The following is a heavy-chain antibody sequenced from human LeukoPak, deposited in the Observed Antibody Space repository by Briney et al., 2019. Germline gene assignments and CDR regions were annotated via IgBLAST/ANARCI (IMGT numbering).Heavy chain of an antibody. D-gene: IGHD6-13*01. V-gene: IGHV3-23*01. CDR2: ISGSGGST. CDR1: GFTFSSYA. CDR3: AKVLTYSSSWYSYYFDY. J-gene: IGHJ4*02. Sequence: GGSLRLSCAASGFTFSSYAMSWVRQAPGKGLEWVSAISGSGGSTYYADSVKGRFTISRDNSKNTLYLQMNSLRAEDTAVYYCAKVLTYSSSWYSYYFDYWGQGTLVTVSS.